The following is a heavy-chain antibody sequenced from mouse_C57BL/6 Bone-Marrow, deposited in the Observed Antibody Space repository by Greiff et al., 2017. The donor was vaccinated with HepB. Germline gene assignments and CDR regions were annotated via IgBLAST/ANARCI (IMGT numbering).Heavy chain of an antibody. V-gene: IGHV1-81*01. D-gene: IGHD1-1*01. Sequence: QVQLQQSGAELARPGASVKLSCKASGYTFTSYGISWVKQRTGQGLEWIGEIYPRSGNTYYNEKFKGKATLTADKSSSTAYMELRRLTSEDSAVYFCARRITTVVAPTFYFDYWGQGTTLTVSS. CDR3: ARRITTVVAPTFYFDY. CDR2: IYPRSGNT. CDR1: GYTFTSYG. J-gene: IGHJ2*01.